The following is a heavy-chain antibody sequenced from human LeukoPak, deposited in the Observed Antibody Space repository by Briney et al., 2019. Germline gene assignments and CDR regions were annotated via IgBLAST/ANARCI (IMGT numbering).Heavy chain of an antibody. V-gene: IGHV4-59*01. CDR2: IYYSGST. J-gene: IGHJ4*02. CDR3: ARDRDYYDSSGYSL. Sequence: SETLSLTCTVPGGSISSYYWSWIRQPPGKGLEWIGYIYYSGSTNYNPSLKSRVTISVGTSKNQFSLKLSSVTAADTAVYYCARDRDYYDSSGYSLWGQGTLVTVSS. CDR1: GGSISSYY. D-gene: IGHD3-22*01.